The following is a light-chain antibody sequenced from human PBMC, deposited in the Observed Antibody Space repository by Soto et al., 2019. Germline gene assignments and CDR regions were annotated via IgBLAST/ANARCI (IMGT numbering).Light chain of an antibody. CDR2: EVS. CDR1: SSDVGGYKY. V-gene: IGLV2-14*01. Sequence: QSVLTQPASVSGSPGQSITISCTGTSSDVGGYKYVSWYQQQSGKAPKLMIHEVSNRPSGVSNRFSGSKSGNTASLTISGLQAEDEADYYCSSYTSSRAYVFGIGTKVTVL. J-gene: IGLJ1*01. CDR3: SSYTSSRAYV.